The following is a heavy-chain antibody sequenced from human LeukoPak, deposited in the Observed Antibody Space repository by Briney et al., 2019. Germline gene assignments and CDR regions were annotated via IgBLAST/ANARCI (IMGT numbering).Heavy chain of an antibody. CDR3: ARNPESNWGWDLDY. V-gene: IGHV3-48*01. Sequence: GGSLRLSCAASGFTVSSYSMNWVRQVPGKGLEWVSHISSSGSMIWYADSVKGRFTISRDSAKNSLHLQMNSLRAEDTAVYYCARNPESNWGWDLDYWGQGTLVTVSS. D-gene: IGHD7-27*01. CDR2: ISSSGSMI. J-gene: IGHJ4*02. CDR1: GFTVSSYS.